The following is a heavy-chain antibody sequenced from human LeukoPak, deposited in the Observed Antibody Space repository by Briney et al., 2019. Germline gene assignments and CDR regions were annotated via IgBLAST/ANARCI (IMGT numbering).Heavy chain of an antibody. CDR3: ARGNVAVSRDY. CDR1: GFTFSDHW. Sequence: GSLRLSCAASGFTFSDHWMSWVRQAPGKGLEWMANINEDGSDKYYVDSVKGRFTISRDNVKNSLYLQMNSLRAEDTAVYYCARGNVAVSRDYWGQGTLATVSS. D-gene: IGHD2-15*01. CDR2: INEDGSDK. V-gene: IGHV3-7*01. J-gene: IGHJ4*02.